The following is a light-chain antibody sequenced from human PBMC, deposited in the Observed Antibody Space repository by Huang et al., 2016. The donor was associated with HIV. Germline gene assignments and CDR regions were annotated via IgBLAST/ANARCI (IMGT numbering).Light chain of an antibody. Sequence: DIQMTQSPSSLSAFVGDKVTITCRASENIRKYLYWYQQKPGKAPNLLLYAASSLQGGVPSRFSGSGTGTDFNLTINSLQPEDYATYFCQQSYNAPRTFGQGTKVEIK. J-gene: IGKJ1*01. CDR1: ENIRKY. CDR2: AAS. V-gene: IGKV1-39*01. CDR3: QQSYNAPRT.